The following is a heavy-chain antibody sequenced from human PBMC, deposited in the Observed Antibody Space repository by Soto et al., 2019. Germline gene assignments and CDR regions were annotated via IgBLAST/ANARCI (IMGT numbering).Heavy chain of an antibody. CDR2: MNPNSGNT. V-gene: IGHV1-8*01. Sequence: QVQLVQSGAEVKKPGASVKVSCKASGYTFTSYDINWVRQATGQGLEWMGWMNPNSGNTGYAQKFQGRVTMTRNTSISTAYMELSSLRSEDTAVYYCARDSRFLEWLSRGTFDYWGQGTLVTVSS. D-gene: IGHD3-3*01. CDR3: ARDSRFLEWLSRGTFDY. CDR1: GYTFTSYD. J-gene: IGHJ4*02.